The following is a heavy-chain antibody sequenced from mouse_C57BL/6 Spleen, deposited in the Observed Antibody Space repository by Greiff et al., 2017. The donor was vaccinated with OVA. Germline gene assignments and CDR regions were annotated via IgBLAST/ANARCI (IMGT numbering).Heavy chain of an antibody. CDR2: IDPSDSYT. Sequence: VQLQQPGAELVMPGASVKLSCKASGYTFTSYWMHWVKQRPGQGLEWIGEIDPSDSYTNYNQKFKGKSTLTVDKSSSTAYMQLSSLTSEDSAVYYGASLDSSGPFAYWGQGTLVTVSA. V-gene: IGHV1-69*01. D-gene: IGHD3-2*02. CDR3: ASLDSSGPFAY. J-gene: IGHJ3*01. CDR1: GYTFTSYW.